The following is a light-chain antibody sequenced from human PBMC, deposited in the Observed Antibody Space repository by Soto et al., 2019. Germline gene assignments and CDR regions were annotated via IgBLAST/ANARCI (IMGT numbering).Light chain of an antibody. CDR3: QQRSDWPWT. Sequence: EIVLTHSPATLSLSPGERATLSRRASESVSSDLAWYQQKPGQAPRLLMYEVSTRAAGIPARFSGGGSGTDFTLTIRSLEPEDFAVYYCQQRSDWPWTFGQGTKLDIK. CDR1: ESVSSD. V-gene: IGKV3-11*01. CDR2: EVS. J-gene: IGKJ1*01.